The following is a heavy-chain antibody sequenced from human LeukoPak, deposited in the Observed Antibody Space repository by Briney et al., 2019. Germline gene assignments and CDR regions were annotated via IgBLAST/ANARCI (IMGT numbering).Heavy chain of an antibody. CDR2: ISGRGDNT. Sequence: PGGSLRLSCAASGFTFSSYAMYWVRQAPGKGLEWVSAISGRGDNTYYTDSVRGRFTISRDNSRNTLYLQMNSLRAEDTAVYYCAKCLLLRSDDYAPFDYWGQGILVTVSS. J-gene: IGHJ4*02. V-gene: IGHV3-23*01. D-gene: IGHD4-17*01. CDR1: GFTFSSYA. CDR3: AKCLLLRSDDYAPFDY.